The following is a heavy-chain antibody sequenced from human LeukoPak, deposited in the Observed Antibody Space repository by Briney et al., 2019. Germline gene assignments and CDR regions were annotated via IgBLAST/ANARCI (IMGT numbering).Heavy chain of an antibody. V-gene: IGHV3-23*01. CDR2: ISGSGGST. CDR1: GFTFSSYA. D-gene: IGHD5-12*01. CDR3: TRGGGYAWDY. Sequence: GGSLRLSCAASGFTFSSYAMSWVRQAPGKGLEWVSAISGSGGSTYYADSVKGRFTISRDNSKNSLYLQMNSLRADDTAVYYCTRGGGYAWDYWGQGTLVTVSS. J-gene: IGHJ4*02.